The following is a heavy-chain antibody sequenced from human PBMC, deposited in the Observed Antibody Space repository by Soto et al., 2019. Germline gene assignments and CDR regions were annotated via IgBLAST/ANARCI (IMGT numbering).Heavy chain of an antibody. D-gene: IGHD3-10*01. CDR3: ARYGSLMSMAPIAEHSFDI. Sequence: SETLSLACPVSGCSISSGDYYWSWIRQPPGKGLEWIGYIYYSGSTHYNPSLKSRVTISVDTSKNQFSLKLSSVTAADTAAYYGARYGSLMSMAPIAEHSFDIWGQGTTVTVSS. CDR1: GCSISSGDYY. J-gene: IGHJ6*02. V-gene: IGHV4-30-4*01. CDR2: IYYSGST.